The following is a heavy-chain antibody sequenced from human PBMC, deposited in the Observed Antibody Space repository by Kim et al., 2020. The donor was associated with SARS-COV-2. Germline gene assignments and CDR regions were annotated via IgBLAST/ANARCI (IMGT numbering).Heavy chain of an antibody. J-gene: IGHJ5*02. Sequence: SETLSLTCTVSGGSISSSSYYWGWIRQPPGKGLEWIGSIYYSGSTYYNPSLKSRVTISVDTSKNQFSLKLSSVTAADTAVYYCARHLPRFRPRLPRWEPPSRFDPWGQGTLVTVSS. D-gene: IGHD1-26*01. CDR2: IYYSGST. CDR1: GGSISSSSYY. CDR3: ARHLPRFRPRLPRWEPPSRFDP. V-gene: IGHV4-39*01.